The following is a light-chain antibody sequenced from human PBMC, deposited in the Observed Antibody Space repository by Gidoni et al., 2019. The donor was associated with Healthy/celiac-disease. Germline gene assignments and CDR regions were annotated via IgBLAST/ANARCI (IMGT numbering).Light chain of an antibody. Sequence: DSQMTQSPSSLSASVGARVTITCRASQSISSSLNWYQQKPGKAPKLLIYAASSLQSGVPSRFSGSGSGTDFTLTISSLQPEDFATYYCQQSYSTRWTFGQGTKVEIK. V-gene: IGKV1-39*01. CDR3: QQSYSTRWT. J-gene: IGKJ1*01. CDR1: QSISSS. CDR2: AAS.